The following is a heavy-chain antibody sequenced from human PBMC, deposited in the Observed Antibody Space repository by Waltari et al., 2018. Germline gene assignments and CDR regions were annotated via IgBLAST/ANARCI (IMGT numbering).Heavy chain of an antibody. J-gene: IGHJ5*02. CDR1: GGSISGFY. D-gene: IGHD2-21*02. V-gene: IGHV4-59*01. Sequence: QVQLQESGPSLLKPSETLSLICTVSGGSISGFYWSWVRQPPGKGLDRIGYIYYTGSTNFNPSLKSPVTMSVATSNNQFSLKLSSVTAADTAFYYCARGGGGDWEWFDPWGQGTLVTVSS. CDR2: IYYTGST. CDR3: ARGGGGDWEWFDP.